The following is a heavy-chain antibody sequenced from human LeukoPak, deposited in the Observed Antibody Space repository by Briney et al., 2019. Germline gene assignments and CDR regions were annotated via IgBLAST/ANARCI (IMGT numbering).Heavy chain of an antibody. V-gene: IGHV4-59*12. J-gene: IGHJ4*02. D-gene: IGHD3-22*01. CDR1: GGSISNYY. Sequence: NSSETLSLTCTVSGGSISNYYWSWIRQPPGKRLEWIGYIYYSGSTNYNPSLKSRVTISVDTSKNQFSLKLSSVTAADTAVYYCARGYDYYDSSGYYYYWGQGTLVTVSS. CDR3: ARGYDYYDSSGYYYY. CDR2: IYYSGST.